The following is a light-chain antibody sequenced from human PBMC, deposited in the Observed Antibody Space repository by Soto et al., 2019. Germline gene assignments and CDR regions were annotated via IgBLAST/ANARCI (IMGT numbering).Light chain of an antibody. CDR1: QSFTSNF. Sequence: EIVLTQSPGTLSLSPGERATLSCRASQSFTSNFLALYEQKPGQXXXXLXXXGXIMAAGSXDTFSGSGSGTDFTLTFSRLEPEDFAVFYCQQYGSSPITFGQ. V-gene: IGKV3-20*01. CDR2: XGX. J-gene: IGKJ1*01. CDR3: QQYGSSPIT.